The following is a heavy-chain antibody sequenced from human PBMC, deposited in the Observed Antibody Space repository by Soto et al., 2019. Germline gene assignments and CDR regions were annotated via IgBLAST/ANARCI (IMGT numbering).Heavy chain of an antibody. Sequence: QVQLVQSGPEVKKPGASVKVSCKASGYTFTSYGLSWVRQAPGQGLEWMGWISAYNGNTNYAQKFQGRVTMTTDTSTSTAYMELRSLKSDDTAVYYCAKDARRVFGNDFDIWGPGTMVTVPS. V-gene: IGHV1-18*04. CDR3: AKDARRVFGNDFDI. D-gene: IGHD3-3*01. J-gene: IGHJ3*02. CDR1: GYTFTSYG. CDR2: ISAYNGNT.